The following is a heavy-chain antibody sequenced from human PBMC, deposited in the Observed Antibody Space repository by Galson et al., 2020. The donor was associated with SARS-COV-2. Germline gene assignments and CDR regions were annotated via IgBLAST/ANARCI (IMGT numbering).Heavy chain of an antibody. D-gene: IGHD1-7*01. CDR1: GFTFSSYS. J-gene: IGHJ4*02. Sequence: GGSLRLSCAASGFTFSSYSMNWVRQAPGKGLEWVSSISGSSTYIYYADSVKGRFTISRDNAKNSLYLQMNSLRAEDTAVYYCARDRGITATTSGDYWGQGTLVTVSA. CDR2: ISGSSTYI. V-gene: IGHV3-21*01. CDR3: ARDRGITATTSGDY.